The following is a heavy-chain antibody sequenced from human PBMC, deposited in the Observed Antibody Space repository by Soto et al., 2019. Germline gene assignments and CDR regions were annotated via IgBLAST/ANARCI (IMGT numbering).Heavy chain of an antibody. CDR2: ISAYNGNT. CDR3: AREKDHGDYSALDP. D-gene: IGHD4-17*01. J-gene: IGHJ5*02. V-gene: IGHV1-18*04. CDR1: GCTFTSYG. Sequence: VASVKVSCKASGCTFTSYGISWVRQAPGQGLEWMGWISAYNGNTNYAQKLQGRVTMTTDTSTSTAYMELRSLRSDDTAVYYCAREKDHGDYSALDPWGQGTLVTVSS.